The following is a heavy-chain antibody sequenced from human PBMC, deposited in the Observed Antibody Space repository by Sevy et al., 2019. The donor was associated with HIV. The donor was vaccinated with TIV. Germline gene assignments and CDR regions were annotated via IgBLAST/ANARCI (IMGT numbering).Heavy chain of an antibody. Sequence: GGSLRLSCAASGFTFSSYAMHWVRQAPGKGREGGAVISYDGRKKYYADSVKGRFTISRDNSKNTLYLQMNSLRAEDTAVYYCARDKLGYCSGGSCYYYYGMDVWGQGTTVTVSS. J-gene: IGHJ6*02. D-gene: IGHD2-15*01. CDR2: ISYDGRKK. CDR1: GFTFSSYA. CDR3: ARDKLGYCSGGSCYYYYGMDV. V-gene: IGHV3-30*04.